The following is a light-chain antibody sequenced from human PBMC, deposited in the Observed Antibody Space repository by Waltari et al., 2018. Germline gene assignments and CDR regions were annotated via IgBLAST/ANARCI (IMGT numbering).Light chain of an antibody. CDR2: ETN. Sequence: QAVVTQEPSLTVSPGGTVTLPCGPSTGAVTSGHYPYWFPQRPGHAPRTLLYETNTKHPKTPARFSGSLLGGKAALTLSGAQPEDEADYYCLLSYSGAWVFGGGTKLTVL. J-gene: IGLJ3*02. V-gene: IGLV7-46*01. CDR1: TGAVTSGHY. CDR3: LLSYSGAWV.